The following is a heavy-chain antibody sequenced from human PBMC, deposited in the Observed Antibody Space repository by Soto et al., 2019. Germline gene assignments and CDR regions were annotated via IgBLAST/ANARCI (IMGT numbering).Heavy chain of an antibody. CDR3: AEGGVVATTCCQH. CDR2: ISYDGSDK. CDR1: GFTFSSYG. V-gene: IGHV3-30*18. J-gene: IGHJ1*01. Sequence: QVQLVESGGGVVQPGRSLRLSCAASGFTFSSYGMHWVRQAPGKGLEWVAVISYDGSDKYYADSVKGRFTISRDNXNNTRYLQRDSLRAEDTAVDYCAEGGVVATTCCQHWGQGTVVTVSS. D-gene: IGHD2-15*01.